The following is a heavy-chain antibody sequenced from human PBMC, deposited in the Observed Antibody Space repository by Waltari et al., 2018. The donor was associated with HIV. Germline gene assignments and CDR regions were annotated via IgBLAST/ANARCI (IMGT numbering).Heavy chain of an antibody. V-gene: IGHV3-30*18. Sequence: QVKLVESGGGVVQPGRSLRLSCAASGFSFSSYGMHWVRQAPGKGLGWVAVISYDGSNKYCADSVKGRFTSARDNSKNTLYLQMNSLRAEDTAVYYCAKDYFVVVTAAGPFDPWGQGTLVTVSS. CDR3: AKDYFVVVTAAGPFDP. J-gene: IGHJ5*02. CDR1: GFSFSSYG. CDR2: ISYDGSNK. D-gene: IGHD2-21*02.